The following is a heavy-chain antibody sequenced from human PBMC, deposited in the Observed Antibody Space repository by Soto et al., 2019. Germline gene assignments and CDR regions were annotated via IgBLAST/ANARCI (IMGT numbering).Heavy chain of an antibody. J-gene: IGHJ4*02. CDR2: VSYDGRYT. D-gene: IGHD6-13*01. CDR3: AIDSPNSSSWPDY. CDR1: GFIFSVHG. V-gene: IGHV3-30*03. Sequence: QVQLVESGGGVVQPGRSLRLACVASGFIFSVHGMHWVRQVPGKGLEWVAVVSYDGRYTHYADSVKGRFTISRDNSKNKVYLQINSLRAEDAARYYCAIDSPNSSSWPDYWGQGTLVTVS.